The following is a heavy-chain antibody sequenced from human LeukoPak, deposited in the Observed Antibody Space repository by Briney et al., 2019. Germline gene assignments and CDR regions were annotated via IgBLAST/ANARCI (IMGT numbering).Heavy chain of an antibody. V-gene: IGHV3-53*01. J-gene: IGHJ5*02. D-gene: IGHD6-13*01. Sequence: GGSLRLSCAASGFTVSSNYMSWVRQAPGKGLEWVSVIYSGGSTYYADSVKGRFTISRDNSKNTLYLQMNSLRAEDTAVYYCAKGRYSSSWYPTYNWFDPWGQGTLVTVSS. CDR1: GFTVSSNY. CDR2: IYSGGST. CDR3: AKGRYSSSWYPTYNWFDP.